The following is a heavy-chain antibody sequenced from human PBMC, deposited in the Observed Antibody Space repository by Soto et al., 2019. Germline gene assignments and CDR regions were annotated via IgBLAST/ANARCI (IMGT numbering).Heavy chain of an antibody. D-gene: IGHD2-2*01. Sequence: QVQLQESGPGLVKPSQTLSLTCTVSGGSISSGGYYWSWIRQHPGKGLEWIGYIYYSGSTYYNPSLKSRVTISVDTSKNQFSLKLSSVTAADTAVYYCARWSPPWYQLHDWFDPWGQGTLVTVSS. J-gene: IGHJ5*02. CDR1: GGSISSGGYY. V-gene: IGHV4-31*03. CDR3: ARWSPPWYQLHDWFDP. CDR2: IYYSGST.